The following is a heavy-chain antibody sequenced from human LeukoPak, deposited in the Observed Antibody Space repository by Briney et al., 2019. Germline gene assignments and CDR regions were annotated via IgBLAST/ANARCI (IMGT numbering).Heavy chain of an antibody. CDR1: GGSISSYY. Sequence: SETLTLTCTVSGGSISSYYWGWIRQPAGKGLEWIGRIYTSGSTNYNPSLKSRVTMSVDTSKNQFSLKLSSVTAADTAVYYCARAPEEGNWNYISWFDPWGQGTLVTVSS. D-gene: IGHD1-7*01. V-gene: IGHV4-4*07. CDR3: ARAPEEGNWNYISWFDP. CDR2: IYTSGST. J-gene: IGHJ5*02.